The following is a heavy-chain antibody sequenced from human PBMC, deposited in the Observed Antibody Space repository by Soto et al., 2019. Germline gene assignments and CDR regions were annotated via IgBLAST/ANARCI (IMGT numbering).Heavy chain of an antibody. CDR1: GFTFSSYW. V-gene: IGHV3-7*01. CDR2: IKQDGSEK. CDR3: ARVVGATQMDFDY. Sequence: PGGSLRLSCAASGFTFSSYWMTWVRQAPGKGLEWVANIKQDGSEKYYVDSVRGRFTMSRDNAKNSLYLQMNGLRAEDTAVYYCARVVGATQMDFDYWGQGTLVTVSS. J-gene: IGHJ4*02. D-gene: IGHD1-26*01.